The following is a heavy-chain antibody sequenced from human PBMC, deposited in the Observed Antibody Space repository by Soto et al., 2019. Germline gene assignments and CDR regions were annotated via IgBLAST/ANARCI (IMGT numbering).Heavy chain of an antibody. CDR1: GFSFSNYA. J-gene: IGHJ4*02. V-gene: IGHV3-23*01. D-gene: IGHD3-10*01. CDR3: ARATGADKEDY. CDR2: ISGGGGGT. Sequence: GGSLRLSCAASGFSFSNYAMNWVRQAPGKGLEWVSGISGGGGGTYYADSVKGRFIISRDNSKNTLYLQMNSLRAEDTAVYYCARATGADKEDYWGQGTPVTVSS.